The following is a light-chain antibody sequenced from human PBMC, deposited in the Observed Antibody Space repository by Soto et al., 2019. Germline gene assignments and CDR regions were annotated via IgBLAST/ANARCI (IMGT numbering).Light chain of an antibody. CDR1: SGDVGGYNY. Sequence: QSALTQPVSVSGSPGQSITISCTGTSGDVGGYNYVSWYQQHPGKAPKLMIYDVSNRPSGVSNRFSGSKSGSTASLTISGLQAEDEADYYCNSYTSSSTYVFGTGTKVTVL. CDR3: NSYTSSSTYV. CDR2: DVS. J-gene: IGLJ1*01. V-gene: IGLV2-14*03.